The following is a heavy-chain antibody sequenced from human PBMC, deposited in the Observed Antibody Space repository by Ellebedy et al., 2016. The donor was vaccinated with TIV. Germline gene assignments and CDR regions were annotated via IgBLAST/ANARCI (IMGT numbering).Heavy chain of an antibody. CDR3: ARDRIYPNDIFDM. CDR1: GFPFSAYA. J-gene: IGHJ3*02. CDR2: ISGGDMRT. V-gene: IGHV3-23*01. D-gene: IGHD3-22*01. Sequence: GESLKISXTATGFPFSAYAMSWVRKAPGKGLEWVSAISGGDMRTWYADSVRGRFTISRDNSKNTVHLQMNSLRAEDTAVYFCARDRIYPNDIFDMWGQGTMVTVSS.